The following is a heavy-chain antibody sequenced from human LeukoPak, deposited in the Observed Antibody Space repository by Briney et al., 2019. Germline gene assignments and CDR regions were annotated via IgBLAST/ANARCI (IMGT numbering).Heavy chain of an antibody. CDR2: ISGSGGST. CDR3: AKGPDTAMVLWFDY. Sequence: GSLRLSCAASGFTFSSYAMSWVRQAPGEGVGWVSAISGSGGSTYYADSVKGRFTISRDNSKNTLYLQMNSLRAEDTAVYYCAKGPDTAMVLWFDYWGQGTLVTVSS. J-gene: IGHJ4*02. D-gene: IGHD5-18*01. V-gene: IGHV3-23*01. CDR1: GFTFSSYA.